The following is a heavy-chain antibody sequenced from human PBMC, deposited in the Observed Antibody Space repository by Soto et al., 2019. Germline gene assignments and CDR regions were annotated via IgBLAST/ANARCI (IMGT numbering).Heavy chain of an antibody. D-gene: IGHD6-25*01. J-gene: IGHJ5*02. CDR3: ARHGLAAVNWFCP. CDR1: GGSISSSSYY. CDR2: IYYSGST. V-gene: IGHV4-39*01. Sequence: ETLSLTCTVSGGSISSSSYYWGWIRQPPGKGLEWIGSIYYSGSTYYNPSLKSRVTISVDTSKNQFSLKLSSVTAADTAVYYCARHGLAAVNWFCPWGQGTLVTVS.